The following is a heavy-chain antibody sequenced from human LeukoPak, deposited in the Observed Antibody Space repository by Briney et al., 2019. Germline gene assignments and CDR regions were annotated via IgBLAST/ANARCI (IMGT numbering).Heavy chain of an antibody. J-gene: IGHJ4*02. CDR2: IYPSDSDT. V-gene: IGHV5-51*01. D-gene: IGHD2-15*01. Sequence: HGESLKISCKASGYNFATYWIGWVRQMPGKGLEWMGIIYPSDSDTRYSPSFQGQVTISADKSISTAYLQWGSLRASDTAIYYCARTGSRYCQDYWGQGTLVTVSS. CDR3: ARTGSRYCQDY. CDR1: GYNFATYW.